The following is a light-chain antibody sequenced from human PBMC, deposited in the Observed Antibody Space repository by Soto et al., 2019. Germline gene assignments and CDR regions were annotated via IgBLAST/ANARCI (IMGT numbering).Light chain of an antibody. V-gene: IGKV3-15*01. J-gene: IGKJ5*01. Sequence: VLTQSPATLSLSAGEIATLCSSASQNFGSTYLAWYQQKRGQAPRFLIYGASTRATGIPARFSGSGSGTEFTLTISSPQAEVFAFYYCQQYNPITFGQGTRLEIK. CDR1: QNFGSTY. CDR3: QQYNPIT. CDR2: GAS.